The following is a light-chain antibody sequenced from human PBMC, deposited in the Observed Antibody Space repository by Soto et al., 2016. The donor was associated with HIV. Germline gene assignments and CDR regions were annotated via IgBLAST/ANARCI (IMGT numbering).Light chain of an antibody. CDR2: QDA. Sequence: SYELTQPPSVSVSPGQTARITRSGDKLWEKYVSWYQQKPGQSPVLVIYQDAMRPSGIPERFSGSNSGNTATLTISGTQTMDEADYYCQAWDSSTGVFGGGTELTVL. CDR1: KLWEKY. V-gene: IGLV3-1*01. CDR3: QAWDSSTGV. J-gene: IGLJ2*01.